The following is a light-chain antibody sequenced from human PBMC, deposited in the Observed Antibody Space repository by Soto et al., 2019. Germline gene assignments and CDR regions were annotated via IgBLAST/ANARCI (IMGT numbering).Light chain of an antibody. CDR2: GAS. J-gene: IGKJ5*01. V-gene: IGKV3-20*01. CDR3: QQYGSSRIT. CDR1: QSVSSSY. Sequence: EIVLTQSPGTLSLSPGERATLSCRASQSVSSSYLAWYQQKPGQAPRLLIYGASSRATGIPDRFSGSGSGTDFTLTISRLEPEDLAVYYRQQYGSSRITFGQGTRLEIK.